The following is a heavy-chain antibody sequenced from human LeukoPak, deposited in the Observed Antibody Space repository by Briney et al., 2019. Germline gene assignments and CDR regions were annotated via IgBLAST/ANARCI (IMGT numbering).Heavy chain of an antibody. CDR1: GYTFTNFY. Sequence: ASVKVSCTASGYTFTNFYMHWVRQAPGQGLEWMGIINPSGGSTSYAQKFQDRVTMTRDTSTSTVHMELSSLRSDDTAVYYCARTGGYSYGDSGHFDYWGQGTLVTVSS. CDR2: INPSGGST. J-gene: IGHJ4*02. CDR3: ARTGGYSYGDSGHFDY. V-gene: IGHV1-46*01. D-gene: IGHD5-18*01.